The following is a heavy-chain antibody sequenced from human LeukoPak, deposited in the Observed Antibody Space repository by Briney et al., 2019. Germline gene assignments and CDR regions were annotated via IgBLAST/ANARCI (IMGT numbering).Heavy chain of an antibody. CDR2: ISAYNGNT. Sequence: ASVKVSCKASGYTFTSYGISWVRQAPGQGLEWMGWISAYNGNTNYAQKLQGRVTMTTDTSTSTAYMELRSLRSDDTAVYYCARDHPDHYDSSGYYSYYYYGMDVWGQGTTVTVCS. CDR1: GYTFTSYG. J-gene: IGHJ6*02. D-gene: IGHD3-22*01. CDR3: ARDHPDHYDSSGYYSYYYYGMDV. V-gene: IGHV1-18*01.